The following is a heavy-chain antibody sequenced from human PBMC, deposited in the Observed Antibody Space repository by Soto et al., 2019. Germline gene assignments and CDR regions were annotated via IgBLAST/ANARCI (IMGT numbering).Heavy chain of an antibody. CDR3: AKPGRRGRGDYPVAGAFDI. Sequence: GESLKISCAASGFTFSSYAMSWVRQAPGKGLEWVSAISGSGGSTYYADSVKGRFTISRDNSKNTLYLQMNSLRAEDTAVYYCAKPGRRGRGDYPVAGAFDIWGQGTMVTVSS. D-gene: IGHD4-17*01. V-gene: IGHV3-23*01. J-gene: IGHJ3*02. CDR2: ISGSGGST. CDR1: GFTFSSYA.